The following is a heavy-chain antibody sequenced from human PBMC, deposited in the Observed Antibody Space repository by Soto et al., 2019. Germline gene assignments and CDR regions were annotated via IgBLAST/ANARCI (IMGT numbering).Heavy chain of an antibody. J-gene: IGHJ4*02. V-gene: IGHV3-21*02. Sequence: EVQLVESGGGLVKPGGSLRLSCAGSGLTLSSYGMTWVRQAPGKGLEWVSSISAITNYKYSADSLQSRFTISRDNAKNSLYLQMNSLRAEDTAVYYCAGGSRDTSGYYDFDYWGQGTLVTVSS. CDR1: GLTLSSYG. D-gene: IGHD3-22*01. CDR3: AGGSRDTSGYYDFDY. CDR2: ISAITNYK.